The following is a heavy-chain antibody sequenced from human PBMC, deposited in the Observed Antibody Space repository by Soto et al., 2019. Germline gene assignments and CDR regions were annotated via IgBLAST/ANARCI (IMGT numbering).Heavy chain of an antibody. CDR3: ARGPILPGATSWRDP. CDR1: GGIFSSFS. Sequence: QVQLVQSGAEVKTPGSSVEVSCKASGGIFSSFSITWVRQVPGHGLEWMGGIIPMTGTPNYAEKFQGRLTLTADGSTRTAYLVLSSLKSEDTAVYYCARGPILPGATSWRDPWGQGTVVFVSS. D-gene: IGHD1-1*01. J-gene: IGHJ5*02. V-gene: IGHV1-69*01. CDR2: IIPMTGTP.